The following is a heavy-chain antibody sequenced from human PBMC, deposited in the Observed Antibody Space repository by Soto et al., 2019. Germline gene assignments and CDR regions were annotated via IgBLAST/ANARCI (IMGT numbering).Heavy chain of an antibody. CDR3: ARDPAEGTTRHGMDV. V-gene: IGHV3-74*01. CDR2: INSDGSST. D-gene: IGHD1-1*01. CDR1: GFTFSSYW. J-gene: IGHJ6*02. Sequence: SLRLSCAASGFTFSSYWMHWVRQAPGKGLVWVSRINSDGSSTSYADSVKGRFTISRDNAKNTLYLQMNSLRAEDTAVYYCARDPAEGTTRHGMDVWGQGTTVTVSS.